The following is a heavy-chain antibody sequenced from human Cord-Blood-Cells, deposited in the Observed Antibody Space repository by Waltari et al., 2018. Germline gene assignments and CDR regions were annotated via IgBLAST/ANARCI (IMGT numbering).Heavy chain of an antibody. CDR3: ARREDGDYWFDP. J-gene: IGHJ5*02. Sequence: CTVSGGSISSSSYYWGWIRQPPGKGLEWIGSIYYSGSTYYNPSLKSRVTISVDTSKNQFSLKLSSVTAADTAVYYCARREDGDYWFDPWGQGTLVTVSS. CDR1: GGSISSSSYY. CDR2: IYYSGST. V-gene: IGHV4-39*01. D-gene: IGHD4-17*01.